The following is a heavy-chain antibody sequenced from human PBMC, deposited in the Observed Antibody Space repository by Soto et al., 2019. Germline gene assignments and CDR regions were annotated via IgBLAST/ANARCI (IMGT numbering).Heavy chain of an antibody. CDR1: GFTFSNYA. CDR3: AKDHNWNDLYYYYGMDV. D-gene: IGHD1-1*01. CDR2: ISYDRSNK. V-gene: IGHV3-30*18. J-gene: IGHJ6*02. Sequence: PVGSLRLSCAASGFTFSNYAMHWFRQAPVNGLEWVAVISYDRSNKYYADSVKGRFTISRDNSKNTLYLQMNSLRAEDTAVYYCAKDHNWNDLYYYYGMDVWGQGTTVTVSS.